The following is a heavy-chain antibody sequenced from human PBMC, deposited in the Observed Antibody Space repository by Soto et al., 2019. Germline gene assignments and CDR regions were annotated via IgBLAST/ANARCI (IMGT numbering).Heavy chain of an antibody. CDR2: ISYDGSNK. D-gene: IGHD2-15*01. Sequence: SLRLSCAASGFTFSSYAMHWVRQAPGKGLEWVAVISYDGSNKYYADSVKGRFTISRVNSKNTLYLQMNSLRAEDTAVYYCARELGYCSGGSCYPYGMDVWGQGTTVTVSS. CDR3: ARELGYCSGGSCYPYGMDV. J-gene: IGHJ6*02. V-gene: IGHV3-30-3*01. CDR1: GFTFSSYA.